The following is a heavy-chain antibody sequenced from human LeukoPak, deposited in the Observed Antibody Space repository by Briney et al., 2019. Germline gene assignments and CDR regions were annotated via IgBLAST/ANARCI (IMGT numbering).Heavy chain of an antibody. J-gene: IGHJ2*01. V-gene: IGHV4-59*08. CDR2: IYYSGST. CDR3: ARRTYFDL. Sequence: SETLSLTCTVSGGSISSSYWSWIRQPPGKGLEWIGYIYYSGSTNYNPSFKSRVAISVDTSKNQFSLKLSSATAADTAVYYCARRTYFDLWGRGTLVTVSS. CDR1: GGSISSSY.